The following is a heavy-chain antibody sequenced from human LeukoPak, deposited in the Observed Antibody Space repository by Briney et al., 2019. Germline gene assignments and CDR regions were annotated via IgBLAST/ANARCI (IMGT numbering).Heavy chain of an antibody. Sequence: PGGSLRLSCAASGFTFSDHYMGWVRQAPGKGLEWVGRTRNKAMSYTTEYAASVTGGFTISRDDSKSSLFLQMNSLQAEDTAVYYCVRVLSGLFYLDYWGQGTLVTVSS. D-gene: IGHD5-12*01. V-gene: IGHV3-72*01. CDR3: VRVLSGLFYLDY. CDR1: GFTFSDHY. CDR2: TRNKAMSYTT. J-gene: IGHJ4*02.